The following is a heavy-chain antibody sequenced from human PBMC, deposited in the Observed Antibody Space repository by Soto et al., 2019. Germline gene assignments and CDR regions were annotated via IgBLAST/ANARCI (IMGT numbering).Heavy chain of an antibody. J-gene: IGHJ3*02. CDR1: GFTFTSSA. CDR3: HSGVLRFLDPGAFDI. D-gene: IGHD3-3*01. V-gene: IGHV1-58*01. Sequence: ASVKVSCKASGFTFTSSAVQWVRQARGQRLEWIGWIAVGSGNTNYAQKFQERVTITRDMSTSTAYMELSSLRSEDTAVYYCHSGVLRFLDPGAFDIWGQGTLVTV. CDR2: IAVGSGNT.